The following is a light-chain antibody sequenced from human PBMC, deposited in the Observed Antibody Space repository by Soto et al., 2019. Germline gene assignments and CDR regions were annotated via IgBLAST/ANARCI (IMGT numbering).Light chain of an antibody. Sequence: QSALTQPRSVSGSPGQSVAISCTGTSSDVGGYNYVSWYQQHPGKAPKLMIYDVSKRPAGVPDRFSGSKSGNTASLTISGLQAEDEVDYYCCSYAGGPYVFGTGTNVTVL. CDR1: SSDVGGYNY. CDR2: DVS. CDR3: CSYAGGPYV. V-gene: IGLV2-11*01. J-gene: IGLJ1*01.